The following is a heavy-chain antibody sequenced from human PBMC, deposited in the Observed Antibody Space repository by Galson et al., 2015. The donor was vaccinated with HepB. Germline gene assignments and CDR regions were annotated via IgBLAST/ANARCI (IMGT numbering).Heavy chain of an antibody. Sequence: SVKVSCKASGGTFSSYAISWVRQAPGQGLEWMVGIIPIFGTANYAQKFQGRVTITADESTSTAYMELSSLRSEDTAVYYCARDQNPYCSSTSCYMPYYYYYGMDVWGQGTTVTVSS. D-gene: IGHD2-2*02. CDR1: GGTFSSYA. CDR2: IIPIFGTA. J-gene: IGHJ6*02. CDR3: ARDQNPYCSSTSCYMPYYYYYGMDV. V-gene: IGHV1-69*13.